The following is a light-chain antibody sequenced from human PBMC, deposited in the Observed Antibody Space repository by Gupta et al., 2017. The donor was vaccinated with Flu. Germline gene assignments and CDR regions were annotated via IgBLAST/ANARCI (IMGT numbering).Light chain of an antibody. CDR2: EAS. J-gene: IGKJ5*01. CDR1: HDIRNF. CDR3: QQSHNLPLT. V-gene: IGKV1-33*01. Sequence: DIQMTQSPSSLSASAGDRVTITCQASHDIRNFLNWYQQKPGRAPRLLISEASNLETGVPSRFTGSGSGTDFTFTISSLQPEDIAIYYCQQSHNLPLTFGQGTRLEIK.